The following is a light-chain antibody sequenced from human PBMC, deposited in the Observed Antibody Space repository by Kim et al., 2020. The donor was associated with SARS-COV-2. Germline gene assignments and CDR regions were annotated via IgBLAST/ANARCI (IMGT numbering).Light chain of an antibody. CDR2: KDR. CDR3: QSADSSGTYLVV. CDR1: ALPKQY. V-gene: IGLV3-25*03. Sequence: PGQTARITCSGDALPKQYAYWYQQKPGQAPVRVIYKDRERPSGIPERFSGSSSGTTVTLTISGVQAEDEADYYCQSADSSGTYLVVFGGGTKLTVL. J-gene: IGLJ2*01.